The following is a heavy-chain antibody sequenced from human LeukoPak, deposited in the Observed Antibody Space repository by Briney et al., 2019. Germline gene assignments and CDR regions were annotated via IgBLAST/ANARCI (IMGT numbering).Heavy chain of an antibody. J-gene: IGHJ5*02. CDR3: ARGYYDILTGYDGYNWFDP. Sequence: GGSLRLSCAASGFTFSSYAMHWVRQAPGKGLEYVSAISSNGGSTYYANSVKGRFTISRDNSKNTLYLQMNSLRAEDTAVYYCARGYYDILTGYDGYNWFDPWGQGTLVTVSS. V-gene: IGHV3-64*01. CDR1: GFTFSSYA. D-gene: IGHD3-9*01. CDR2: ISSNGGST.